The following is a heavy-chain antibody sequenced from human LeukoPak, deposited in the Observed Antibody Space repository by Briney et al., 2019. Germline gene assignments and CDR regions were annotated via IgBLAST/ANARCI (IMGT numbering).Heavy chain of an antibody. CDR1: GFTFDDYA. CDR2: ISWNSGSI. D-gene: IGHD3-22*01. Sequence: PGGSLRLSCAASGFTFDDYAMHWVRQAPGKGLEWVSGISWNSGSIGYADSVKGRFTISRDNAKSSLYLQMNSLRAEDTALYYCAKDPSGHYDSDAFDIWGQGTMVTVSS. V-gene: IGHV3-9*01. J-gene: IGHJ3*02. CDR3: AKDPSGHYDSDAFDI.